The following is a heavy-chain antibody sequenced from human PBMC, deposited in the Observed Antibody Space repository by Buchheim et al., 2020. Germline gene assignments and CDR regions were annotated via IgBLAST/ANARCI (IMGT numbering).Heavy chain of an antibody. CDR1: GFTFSNYA. D-gene: IGHD6-19*01. V-gene: IGHV3-23*01. CDR3: AKGFSFENGGWYDY. J-gene: IGHJ4*02. Sequence: EVQLLESGGGLVQPGGSLTLSCSASGFTFSNYAMSWVRQAPGKGLELFSHVFCPGTTTFYAHSVRGRFTIYRDNSHHTLSLQRNTVRADDTARDFCAKGFSFENGGWYDYWGQGTL. CDR2: VFCPGTTT.